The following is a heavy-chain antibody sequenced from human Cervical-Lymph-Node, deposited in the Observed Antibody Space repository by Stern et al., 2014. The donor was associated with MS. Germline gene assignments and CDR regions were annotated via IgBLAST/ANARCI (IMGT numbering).Heavy chain of an antibody. CDR2: IYPRDSDI. Sequence: EVQLVQSGAEVRKPGESLKIFCKASGYTFTDYWIGWVRQMPGKGLEWMGIIYPRDSDITYSPSFQGQVTISADRSISTAYLQWSSLRASDTAIYYCARRMPPDYWGQGTLVTVSS. CDR1: GYTFTDYW. CDR3: ARRMPPDY. V-gene: IGHV5-51*03. D-gene: IGHD2-2*01. J-gene: IGHJ4*02.